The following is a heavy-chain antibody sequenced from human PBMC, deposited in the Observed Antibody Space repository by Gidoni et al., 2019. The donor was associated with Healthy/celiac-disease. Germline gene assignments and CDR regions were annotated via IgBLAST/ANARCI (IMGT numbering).Heavy chain of an antibody. CDR1: GLTFSNAW. CDR3: TRGDTPQTGY. J-gene: IGHJ4*02. Sequence: AASGLTFSNAWMSWVRQAPGKGLEWVGRIKSKTDGGTTDYAAPVKGRFTISRDDSQNTLYLQMNSLRTEDTAVYYCTRGDTPQTGYWGQGTLVTVSS. V-gene: IGHV3-15*01. CDR2: IKSKTDGGTT. D-gene: IGHD5-18*01.